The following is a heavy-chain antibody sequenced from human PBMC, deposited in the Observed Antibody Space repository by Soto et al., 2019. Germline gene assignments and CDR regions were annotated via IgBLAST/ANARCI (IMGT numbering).Heavy chain of an antibody. V-gene: IGHV3-21*01. CDR2: ISSSSSYT. J-gene: IGHJ4*02. CDR1: GFNFSSYT. CDR3: ARFRYSSGYYFDY. Sequence: AGGALRLSCAASGFNFSSYTLSWVRQAPGKGLEWVSSISSSSSYTYYADSVKGRFTISRDNTKNSLYLQLNSLRAEDTAVYYCARFRYSSGYYFDYWGQGTLVTVSS. D-gene: IGHD6-19*01.